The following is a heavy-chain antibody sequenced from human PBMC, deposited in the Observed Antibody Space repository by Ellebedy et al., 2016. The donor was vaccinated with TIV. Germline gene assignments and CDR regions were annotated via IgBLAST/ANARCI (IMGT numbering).Heavy chain of an antibody. CDR3: ASKGTGWFDP. CDR1: GGSISSYY. D-gene: IGHD3-10*01. CDR2: TYHSGIT. J-gene: IGHJ5*02. Sequence: SETLSLTXTVSGGSISSYYWSWIRQPPGKGLEWIGETYHSGITNYNPSLKSRVTISVDKSKNQFSLKLTSVTAADTAIYYCASKGTGWFDPWGQGTLVTVSS. V-gene: IGHV4-59*12.